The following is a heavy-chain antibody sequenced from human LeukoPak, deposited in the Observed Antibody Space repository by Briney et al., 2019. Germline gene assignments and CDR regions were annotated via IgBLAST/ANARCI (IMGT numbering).Heavy chain of an antibody. J-gene: IGHJ4*02. CDR2: ISGNGGGT. Sequence: GGSLRLSCAASGFTFSNYAMSWVRQAPGKGLEWVSAISGNGGGTYYADSVKGRFTISRDNSKNTLYLQMKSLRAEDTAVHYCAKGTKVIVVDNYFDYWGQGTLVTVSS. D-gene: IGHD3-22*01. V-gene: IGHV3-23*01. CDR1: GFTFSNYA. CDR3: AKGTKVIVVDNYFDY.